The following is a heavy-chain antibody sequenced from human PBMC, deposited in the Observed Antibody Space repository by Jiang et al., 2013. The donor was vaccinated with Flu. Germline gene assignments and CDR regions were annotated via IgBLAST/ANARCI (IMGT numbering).Heavy chain of an antibody. J-gene: IGHJ4*03. Sequence: SGAEVKKPGASVKVSCKASGYSFINYSFMWVRQAPGQGLEWMGWISTSNGKADYAQNFQGRVTMTTDTSTNTAYMELKSLRSDDTAIYYCARGAFDYWGPGNPVTV. CDR2: ISTSNGKA. CDR1: GYSFINYS. V-gene: IGHV1-18*01. CDR3: ARGAFDY.